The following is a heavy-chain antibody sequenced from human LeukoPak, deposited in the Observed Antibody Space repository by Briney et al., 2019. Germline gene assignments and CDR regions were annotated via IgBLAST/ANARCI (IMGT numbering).Heavy chain of an antibody. J-gene: IGHJ5*02. CDR2: IYYSGST. D-gene: IGHD2-2*01. V-gene: IGHV4-59*12. CDR3: ARDRAVCSSTSCYGRYNWFDP. Sequence: PSETLSLTCTVSGGSITSYYWSWIRQPPGKGLEWIGYIYYSGSTKYNPSLKSRVTISVDTSKNQFSLKLSSVTAADTAVYYCARDRAVCSSTSCYGRYNWFDPWGQGTLVTVSS. CDR1: GGSITSYY.